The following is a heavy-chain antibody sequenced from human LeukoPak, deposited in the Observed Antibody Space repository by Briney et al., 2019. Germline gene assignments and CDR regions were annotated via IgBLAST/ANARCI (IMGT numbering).Heavy chain of an antibody. CDR2: VNPNSGDT. J-gene: IGHJ5*01. CDR3: ARASGSYWWFDS. Sequence: ASAKVSCKASGYTFTGYYLHWVRQAPGQGLEWMGCVNPNSGDTNYAQKFQGSVTITRDTSISTVYMELSRLRSDDTAVYYCARASGSYWWFDSWGQGTLVTVSS. CDR1: GYTFTGYY. V-gene: IGHV1-2*02. D-gene: IGHD1-26*01.